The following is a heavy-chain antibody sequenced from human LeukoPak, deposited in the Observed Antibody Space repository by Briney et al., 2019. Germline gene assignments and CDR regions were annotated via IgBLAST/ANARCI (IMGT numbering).Heavy chain of an antibody. Sequence: RTGGSLRLSCAASGFTFSSYWMSWVRQAPGKGLEWVANIKHDGSEKYYVDSVKGRFTISRDNAKNSLYLQMNSLRAEDTAVYYCARVTDDFARYYYYYYMDVWGKGTTVTVSS. CDR3: ARVTDDFARYYYYYYMDV. CDR1: GFTFSSYW. D-gene: IGHD2-21*02. CDR2: IKHDGSEK. J-gene: IGHJ6*03. V-gene: IGHV3-7*01.